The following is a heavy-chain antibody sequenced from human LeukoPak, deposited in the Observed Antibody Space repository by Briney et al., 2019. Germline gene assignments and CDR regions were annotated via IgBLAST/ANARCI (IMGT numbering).Heavy chain of an antibody. V-gene: IGHV1-8*01. D-gene: IGHD4-17*01. CDR3: ARPLAVTTDYYYGMDV. J-gene: IGHJ6*02. CDR2: MNPNSGNT. Sequence: ASVKVSCKASGYTFTSYDINWVRQATGQGLEWMGWMNPNSGNTGYAQKFQGRVTMTRNTSISTAYMELSSLRSEDTAVYYCARPLAVTTDYYYGMDVWGQGTTVTVSS. CDR1: GYTFTSYD.